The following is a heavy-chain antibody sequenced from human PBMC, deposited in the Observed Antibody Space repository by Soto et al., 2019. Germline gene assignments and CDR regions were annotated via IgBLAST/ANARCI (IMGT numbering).Heavy chain of an antibody. CDR3: SKENWFQDY. V-gene: IGHV3-7*03. Sequence: GGSLRLSCAASGFTFTAYYMPWVRQVPGKGLEWVASINKDGSKQYYVDSVKGRFTISRDNAMNSLYLRMNSLRAGDTALYYCSKENWFQDYWGQGTLVTVSS. CDR2: INKDGSKQ. D-gene: IGHD3-10*01. CDR1: GFTFTAYY. J-gene: IGHJ4*02.